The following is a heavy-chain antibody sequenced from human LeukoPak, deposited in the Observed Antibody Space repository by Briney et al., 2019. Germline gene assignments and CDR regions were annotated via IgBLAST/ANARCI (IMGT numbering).Heavy chain of an antibody. CDR2: IWYDGSNK. V-gene: IGHV3-33*01. J-gene: IGHJ4*02. Sequence: GGSLRLSCAASGFTFSSYGMHWVRQAPGKGLEWVAVIWYDGSNKYYADSVKGRFTISRDNSKNTLYLQMNSLRAEDTAVYYCARDTGVGATGWDYLDYWGQGTLVTVSS. CDR3: ARDTGVGATGWDYLDY. CDR1: GFTFSSYG. D-gene: IGHD1-26*01.